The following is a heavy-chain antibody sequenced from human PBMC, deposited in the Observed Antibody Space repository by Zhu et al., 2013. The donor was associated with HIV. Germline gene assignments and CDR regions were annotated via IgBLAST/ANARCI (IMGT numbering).Heavy chain of an antibody. CDR2: ISGSGGTT. V-gene: IGHV3-23*01. CDR1: GITFTNYA. Sequence: EVQLLESGGGSVHPGGSLRLSCAASGITFTNYAMNWVRQAPGKGLEWVSGISGSGGTTYYAESVEGRFTISRDNPKKTLDLQMNSLRAEDTAVYYCARGLGATAGYYFDYWGQGTLVTVSS. D-gene: IGHD6-13*01. CDR3: ARGLGATAGYYFDY. J-gene: IGHJ4*02.